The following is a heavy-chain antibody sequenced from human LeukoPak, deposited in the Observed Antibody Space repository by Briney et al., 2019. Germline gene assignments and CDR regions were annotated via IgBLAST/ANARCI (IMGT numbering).Heavy chain of an antibody. J-gene: IGHJ3*02. V-gene: IGHV3-7*03. CDR2: INQAGSVQ. CDR1: GFTFSSYS. Sequence: LPGGSLRLSCAASGFTFSSYSMNWVRQAPGKGLEWVANINQAGSVQYYVDSVKGRFTISRDNAKNSLYLQMNSLRAEDTALYFCARDRSSSSWNAAFDIWGQGTTLTVSS. CDR3: ARDRSSSSWNAAFDI. D-gene: IGHD2-2*01.